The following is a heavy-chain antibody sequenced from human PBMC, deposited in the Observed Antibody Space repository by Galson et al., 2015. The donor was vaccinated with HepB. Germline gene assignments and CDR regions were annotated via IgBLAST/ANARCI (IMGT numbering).Heavy chain of an antibody. J-gene: IGHJ6*02. CDR2: INAGNGNT. Sequence: SVKVSCKASGYTFTSYAMHWVRQAPGQRLEWMGWINAGNGNTKYSQKFQGRVTITRDTSASTAYMELSSLRSEDTAVYYCARDLRLLWFGELLENYGMDVWGQGTTVTVSS. CDR3: ARDLRLLWFGELLENYGMDV. V-gene: IGHV1-3*01. D-gene: IGHD3-10*01. CDR1: GYTFTSYA.